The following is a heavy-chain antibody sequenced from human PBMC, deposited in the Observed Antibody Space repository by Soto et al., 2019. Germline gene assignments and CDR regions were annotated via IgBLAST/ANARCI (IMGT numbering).Heavy chain of an antibody. V-gene: IGHV5-51*01. J-gene: IGHJ5*02. CDR3: ARRQLVEDMNWFDP. D-gene: IGHD1-1*01. CDR2: IYPGDSDT. CDR1: GYNFINYW. Sequence: GESLKISCKGSGYNFINYWIGWVRQMPGKGLEWMAIIYPGDSDTTYSPAFQGQVTISADKSISSAYLQWSSLKASDTAIYYCARRQLVEDMNWFDPWGQGTLVTVSS.